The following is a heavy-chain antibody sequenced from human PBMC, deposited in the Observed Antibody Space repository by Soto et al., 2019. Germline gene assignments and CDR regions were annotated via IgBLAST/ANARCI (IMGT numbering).Heavy chain of an antibody. D-gene: IGHD6-19*01. CDR1: GDSVSSNSAA. CDR2: TYYRSKWYN. J-gene: IGHJ5*02. V-gene: IGHV6-1*01. CDR3: ARYSGVAVAGTYNWFDP. Sequence: SQTLSLTCAISGDSVSSNSAAWTWIRQSPSRGLEWLGRTYYRSKWYNDYAVSVKSRITINPDTSKNQFSLQLNSVTPEDTAVYYCARYSGVAVAGTYNWFDPWGQGTLVTVSS.